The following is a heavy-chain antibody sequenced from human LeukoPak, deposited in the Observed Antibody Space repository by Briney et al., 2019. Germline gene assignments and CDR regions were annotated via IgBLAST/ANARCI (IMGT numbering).Heavy chain of an antibody. CDR2: ISYNSGYI. CDR1: GFPFGDFA. J-gene: IGHJ4*02. D-gene: IGHD6-19*01. CDR3: AKVRGKYSSGFFFDY. Sequence: GGSLRLSCAASGFPFGDFAMHWVRQAPGKGLEWLSIISYNSGYIDYADSVKGRFTVSRDNAENSLYLHMNSLRPEDTAFNYCAKVRGKYSSGFFFDYWGQGILVTVAS. V-gene: IGHV3-9*01.